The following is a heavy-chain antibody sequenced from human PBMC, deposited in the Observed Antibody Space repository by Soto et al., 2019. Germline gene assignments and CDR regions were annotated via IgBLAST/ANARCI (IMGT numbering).Heavy chain of an antibody. CDR1: CGKIVSRGYC. J-gene: IGHJ4*02. Sequence: VACGKIVSRGYCCGCKRKPPGKGLEWIESIYYSGSTYYNPSLKSRVTISVDTSKNQFSLKLSSVTAADTAVYYCARHALYDFWSGYFTRDFYYWGQGTLVTVSS. D-gene: IGHD3-3*01. CDR2: IYYSGST. CDR3: ARHALYDFWSGYFTRDFYY. V-gene: IGHV4-39*01.